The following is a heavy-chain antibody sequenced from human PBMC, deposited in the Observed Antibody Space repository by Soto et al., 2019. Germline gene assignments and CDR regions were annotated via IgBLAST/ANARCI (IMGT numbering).Heavy chain of an antibody. CDR1: GFTFSNYG. CDR2: ISYDGSNK. CDR3: AKAMVVVTAISGGGGFDK. V-gene: IGHV3-30*18. Sequence: QVHLVESGGGVVQPGRSLRLSCAASGFTFSNYGMHWVRQAPGKGLEWVAVISYDGSNKYCADSVKGRFTISRDNSKNTLYLQMNSLRAEDTAVYYCAKAMVVVTAISGGGGFDKWGQGTLVTVSS. J-gene: IGHJ3*02. D-gene: IGHD2-21*02.